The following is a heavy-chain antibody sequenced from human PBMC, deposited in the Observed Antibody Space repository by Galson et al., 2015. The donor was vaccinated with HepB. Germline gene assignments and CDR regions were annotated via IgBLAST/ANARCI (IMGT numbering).Heavy chain of an antibody. CDR2: ISSGGST. Sequence: SLRLSCAASGFTVSSNYMTWVRQAPGKGLEWVPVISSGGSTYYADSVKGRFTISRDTSRNMVFLQMDSLRADDMAFYYCARGGDSLGNSRSALDFWGQGTLVTVSS. CDR1: GFTVSSNY. CDR3: ARGGDSLGNSRSALDF. D-gene: IGHD4-23*01. J-gene: IGHJ4*02. V-gene: IGHV3-53*01.